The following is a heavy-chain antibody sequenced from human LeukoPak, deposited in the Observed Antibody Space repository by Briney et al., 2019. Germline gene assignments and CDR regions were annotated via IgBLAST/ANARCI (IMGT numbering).Heavy chain of an antibody. CDR3: ARGGRPPKRAFDY. V-gene: IGHV3-53*04. D-gene: IGHD1-1*01. CDR2: IYSGGST. Sequence: AGGSLRLSCAASGFTVSSNYMSWVRQAPGKGLEWVSVIYSGGSTYYADSVKGRFTISRHNSKNTLYLQMNSLRAEDTAVYYCARGGRPPKRAFDYWGQGTLVTVSS. CDR1: GFTVSSNY. J-gene: IGHJ4*02.